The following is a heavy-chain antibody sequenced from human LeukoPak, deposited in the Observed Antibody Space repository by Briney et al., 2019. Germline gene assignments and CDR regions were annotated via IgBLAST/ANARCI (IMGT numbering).Heavy chain of an antibody. V-gene: IGHV3-53*01. CDR1: GFTVSSNY. D-gene: IGHD2-2*02. CDR2: IYSGGRT. CDR3: ATDYCSSTSCYTGDY. Sequence: GGSLRLSCSASGFTVSSNYMSWVRQAPGKGLEWVSVIYSGGRTYYADSVKGRFTLSRDNSKNTLYLQMNSLRAEDTAVYYCATDYCSSTSCYTGDYWGQGTLVTVSS. J-gene: IGHJ4*02.